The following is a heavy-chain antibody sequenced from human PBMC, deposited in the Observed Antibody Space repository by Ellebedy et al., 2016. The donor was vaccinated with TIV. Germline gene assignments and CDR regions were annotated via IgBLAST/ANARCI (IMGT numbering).Heavy chain of an antibody. CDR2: ISWNSGSI. CDR1: GFTFRDFW. Sequence: PGGSLRLSCAVSGFTFRDFWMHWVRQVPGKGLEWVSGISWNSGSIGYADSVKGRFTISRDNAKNSLHLQMNSLRAEDTALYYCVKDRVGQWLATFYFDYWGQGTLVTVSS. V-gene: IGHV3-9*01. D-gene: IGHD6-19*01. CDR3: VKDRVGQWLATFYFDY. J-gene: IGHJ4*02.